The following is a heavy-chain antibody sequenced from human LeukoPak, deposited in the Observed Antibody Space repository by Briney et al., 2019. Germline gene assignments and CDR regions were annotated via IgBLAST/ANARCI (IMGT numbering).Heavy chain of an antibody. CDR2: ISSSSSAI. J-gene: IGHJ6*04. Sequence: GGSLRLSCAASGVSFSTSSMNWVRQAPGKGLEWISYISSSSSAIYYADSVRGRFTISRDNAKNSLYLQMNSLRAEDTAVYYCAELGITMIGGVWGKGTTVTISS. CDR3: AELGITMIGGV. D-gene: IGHD3-10*02. V-gene: IGHV3-48*01. CDR1: GVSFSTSS.